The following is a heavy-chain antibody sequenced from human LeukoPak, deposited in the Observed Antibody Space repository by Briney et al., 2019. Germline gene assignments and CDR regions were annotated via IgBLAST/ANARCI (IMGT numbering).Heavy chain of an antibody. CDR3: AREVEYYDSSGYRPHAFDI. Sequence: SETLSLTCTVSGGSIISSNHYWGWTRQPPGKGLEWFGSISYSGGTAYNPSLRSRVTISVDTFKNQFSLKVNSVTAADTAVYYCAREVEYYDSSGYRPHAFDIWGQGTLVTVSS. J-gene: IGHJ3*02. CDR2: ISYSGGT. D-gene: IGHD3-22*01. V-gene: IGHV4-39*02. CDR1: GGSIISSNHY.